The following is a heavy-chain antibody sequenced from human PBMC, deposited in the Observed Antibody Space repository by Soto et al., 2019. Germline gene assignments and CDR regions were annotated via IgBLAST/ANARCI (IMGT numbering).Heavy chain of an antibody. CDR1: GFTFSNHG. J-gene: IGHJ4*02. CDR3: ARGRGSGSFYPLDY. D-gene: IGHD1-26*01. V-gene: IGHV3-33*01. CDR2: IYYDGSNE. Sequence: QVQLVESGGGVVQPGRSLRLSCAASGFTFSNHGMHWVRQAPGKGLEWVARIYYDGSNEYYADSVKGRFTISRDNSKNTVYLKMNSLRVEDTAVYYCARGRGSGSFYPLDYWGQGTLVTVSS.